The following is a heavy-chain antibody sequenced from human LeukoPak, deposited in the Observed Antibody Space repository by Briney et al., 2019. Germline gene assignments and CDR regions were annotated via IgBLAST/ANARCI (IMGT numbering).Heavy chain of an antibody. CDR3: ARAETLAAIYFDF. CDR1: GGSISPYY. CDR2: IFHSGIT. Sequence: SETLSLTCSVSGGSISPYYWSWFRQPPGKGLEWIGYIFHSGITTYNPSLKSRATISLDSSKNQFFLRLTSVTAADTAMYYCARAETLAAIYFDFWGQGSLVTVSS. J-gene: IGHJ4*02. V-gene: IGHV4-59*01. D-gene: IGHD6-25*01.